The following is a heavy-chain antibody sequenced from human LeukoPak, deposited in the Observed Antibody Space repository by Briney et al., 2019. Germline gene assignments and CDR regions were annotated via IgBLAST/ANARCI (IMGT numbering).Heavy chain of an antibody. J-gene: IGHJ4*02. D-gene: IGHD2-2*01. V-gene: IGHV3-66*01. CDR2: IYTGGTT. CDR1: GFTVSDNF. Sequence: GGSLRLSCAASGFTVSDNFMSWVRQAPGMALEWVSVIYTGGTTYYANSVKGRFTISRDTSKNTLFLQMNSLRAEDTAVCYCARETRYCSSTSCQLDYWGQGTLVTISS. CDR3: ARETRYCSSTSCQLDY.